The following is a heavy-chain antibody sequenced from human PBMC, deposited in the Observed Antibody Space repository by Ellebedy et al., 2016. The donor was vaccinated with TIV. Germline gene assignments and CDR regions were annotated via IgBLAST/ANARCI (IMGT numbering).Heavy chain of an antibody. Sequence: PGGSLRLSCVTFGFTFSDYSMHWVRQAPGKGLEWVAVGGRDYYYANSVKGRFSISRDTSQNSLYLQMNRLRSEDTAVYYCARGTTGWFGVDYWGQGTLVTVSS. J-gene: IGHJ4*02. CDR3: ARGTTGWFGVDY. D-gene: IGHD3-10*01. V-gene: IGHV3-30-3*01. CDR1: GFTFSDYS. CDR2: GGRDY.